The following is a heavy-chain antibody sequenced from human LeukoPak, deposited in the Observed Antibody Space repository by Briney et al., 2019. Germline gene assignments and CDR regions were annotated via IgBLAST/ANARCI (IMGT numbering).Heavy chain of an antibody. CDR2: ISSNGGST. J-gene: IGHJ3*02. CDR1: GFTFSSYA. D-gene: IGHD6-13*01. CDR3: ARAIRAPGTPENAFDI. V-gene: IGHV3-64*01. Sequence: PGGSLRLSCAASGFTFSSYAMHWVRQAPGKGLEYVSAISSNGGSTYYANSVKGRLTISRDNSQSTLYLHMNSLSTEDTALYYCARAIRAPGTPENAFDIWGQGTLVTVS.